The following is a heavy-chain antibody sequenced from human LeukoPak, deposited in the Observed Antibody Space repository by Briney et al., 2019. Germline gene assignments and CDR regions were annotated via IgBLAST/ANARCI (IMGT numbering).Heavy chain of an antibody. Sequence: ASVKVSCKASGYTFTGYYMHWVRQAPGQGLEWMGWINPNSGGTNYAQKFQSRVTMTRDTSISTAYMELSRLRSDDTAVYYCARGMVTFDYYYYMDVWGKGTTVTVSS. CDR1: GYTFTGYY. CDR2: INPNSGGT. V-gene: IGHV1-2*02. J-gene: IGHJ6*03. D-gene: IGHD5-18*01. CDR3: ARGMVTFDYYYYMDV.